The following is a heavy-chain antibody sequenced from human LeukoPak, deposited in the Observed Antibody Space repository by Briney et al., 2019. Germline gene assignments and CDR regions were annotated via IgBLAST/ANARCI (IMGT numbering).Heavy chain of an antibody. CDR3: AKEYDSGGYGAYFDH. V-gene: IGHV3-30*18. CDR1: KFTFSNYG. J-gene: IGHJ4*02. CDR2: ISSDGRTK. Sequence: GGSLRLSGTASKFTFSNYGMQWVRQAPGKGLEWVAVISSDGRTKYYGDSVKGRFTLSRDNSRNTLDLQMNSLGPEDTAVYYCAKEYDSGGYGAYFDHWGRGTLVTVSS. D-gene: IGHD3-10*01.